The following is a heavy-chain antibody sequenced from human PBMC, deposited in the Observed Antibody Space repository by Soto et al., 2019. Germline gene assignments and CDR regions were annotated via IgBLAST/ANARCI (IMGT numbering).Heavy chain of an antibody. CDR1: GGSFSSYA. CDR2: IVPVLGTS. V-gene: IGHV1-69*01. Sequence: QGQLEQSGAEVRKPGSSVKVSCKASGGSFSSYAISWVRQAPGQGLEWMGGIVPVLGTSHSAQKFQGRVTFSTDDSKTTAYMELSSLRSEDTAVYYCARDSPGGGYYYGMDVWGQGTTVTVSS. D-gene: IGHD3-16*01. J-gene: IGHJ6*02. CDR3: ARDSPGGGYYYGMDV.